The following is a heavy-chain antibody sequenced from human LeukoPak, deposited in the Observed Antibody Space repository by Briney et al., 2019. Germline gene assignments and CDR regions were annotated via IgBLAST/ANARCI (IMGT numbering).Heavy chain of an antibody. J-gene: IGHJ3*02. CDR1: GFTFGTHD. Sequence: GGSLRLSCAASGFTFGTHDMQWVRQAPGKGLEWVSGISRNGPTYYSDSVRGRFTISRDNSKDTLYLQMRSLRAEDTAVYYCAKGGYFNFENWGQGTVVSVSS. V-gene: IGHV3-23*01. CDR2: ISRNGPT. D-gene: IGHD2-2*03. CDR3: AKGGYFNFEN.